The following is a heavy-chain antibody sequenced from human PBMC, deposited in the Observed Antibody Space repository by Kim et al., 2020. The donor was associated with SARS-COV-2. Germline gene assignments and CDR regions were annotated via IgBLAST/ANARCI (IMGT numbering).Heavy chain of an antibody. Sequence: GGSLRLSCAASGFTFSSYGMHWVRQAPGKGLEWVAVIWYDGSNKYYADSVKGRFTISRDNSKNTLYLQMNSLRAEDTAVYYCARRGREHGGMDVWGQGTTVTVSS. J-gene: IGHJ6*02. CDR3: ARRGREHGGMDV. CDR1: GFTFSSYG. D-gene: IGHD1-26*01. V-gene: IGHV3-33*01. CDR2: IWYDGSNK.